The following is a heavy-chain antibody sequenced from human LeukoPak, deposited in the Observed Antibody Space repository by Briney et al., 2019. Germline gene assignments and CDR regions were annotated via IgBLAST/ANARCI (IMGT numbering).Heavy chain of an antibody. Sequence: ASVKVSCKASGYTFTSYAMNWVRQATGQGLEWMGWINTNTGNPTYAQGFTGRFVFSLDTSVSTAYLQISSLKAEDTAVYYCARESRPGQWLVLRNWFDPWGQGTLVTVSS. J-gene: IGHJ5*02. CDR3: ARESRPGQWLVLRNWFDP. CDR1: GYTFTSYA. V-gene: IGHV7-4-1*02. CDR2: INTNTGNP. D-gene: IGHD6-19*01.